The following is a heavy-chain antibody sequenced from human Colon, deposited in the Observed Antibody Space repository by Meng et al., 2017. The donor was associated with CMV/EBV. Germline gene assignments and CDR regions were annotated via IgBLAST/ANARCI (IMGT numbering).Heavy chain of an antibody. J-gene: IGHJ3*02. CDR1: GFTFSSYD. CDR3: ARIITAYYDFWSGPRGAFDI. D-gene: IGHD3-3*01. Sequence: GESLKISCAACGFTFSSYDMHWVRQATGKGLEWVSGIGTAGDTYYPGSVKGQFTISRENAKNSLYLQMNSLRAGDTAVYYCARIITAYYDFWSGPRGAFDIWGQGTMVTVSS. CDR2: IGTAGDT. V-gene: IGHV3-13*03.